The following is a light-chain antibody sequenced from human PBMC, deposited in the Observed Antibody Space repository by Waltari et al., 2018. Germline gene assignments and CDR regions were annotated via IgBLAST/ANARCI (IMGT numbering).Light chain of an antibody. J-gene: IGKJ1*01. CDR1: QSVNRN. CDR3: QQYDNWPQT. CDR2: GAV. Sequence: EIVMTQSPATLSVSPVEGATLSCRASQSVNRNLAWYQQKPGQAPRLLIYGAVTRATDVPARFGGSGSGTEFTLTISTLQSEDFAVYYCQQYDNWPQTFGQGTRVEI. V-gene: IGKV3-15*01.